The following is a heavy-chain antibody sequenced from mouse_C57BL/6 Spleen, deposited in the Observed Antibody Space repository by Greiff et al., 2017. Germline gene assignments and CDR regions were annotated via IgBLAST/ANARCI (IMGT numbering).Heavy chain of an antibody. CDR1: GFTFSSYG. V-gene: IGHV5-6*02. Sequence: EVKLVESGGDLVKPGGSLKLSCAASGFTFSSYGMSWVRQTPDKRLEWVATISSGGSYTYYPDSVKGRFTISRDNAKNTLYLQMSSLKSEDTAMYYCARREGYDYDVAMDYWGQGTSVTVSS. CDR2: ISSGGSYT. CDR3: ARREGYDYDVAMDY. J-gene: IGHJ4*01. D-gene: IGHD2-4*01.